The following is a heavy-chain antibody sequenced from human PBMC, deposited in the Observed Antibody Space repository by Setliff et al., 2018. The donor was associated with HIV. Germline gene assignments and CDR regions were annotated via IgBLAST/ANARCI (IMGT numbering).Heavy chain of an antibody. CDR2: ISSSGNFI. CDR3: ARVRDYYDSGAQAFDI. Sequence: PGGSLRLSCAASGFIFNAYTMVWVRQAPGKGLEWVSSISSSGNFIYYADSVKGRFTISRDTAKNSLYLQMNSLRAEDTAVYYCARVRDYYDSGAQAFDIWGQGTMVTVSS. J-gene: IGHJ3*02. D-gene: IGHD3-22*01. V-gene: IGHV3-21*01. CDR1: GFIFNAYT.